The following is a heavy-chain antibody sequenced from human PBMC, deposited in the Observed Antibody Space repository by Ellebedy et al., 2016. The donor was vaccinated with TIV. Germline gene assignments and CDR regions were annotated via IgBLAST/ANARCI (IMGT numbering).Heavy chain of an antibody. CDR1: GFTFRSYA. J-gene: IGHJ4*02. CDR3: AKDMGDYYASGTFDY. Sequence: GGSLRLXXAASGFTFRSYAMHWVRQAPGKGLEWVSSISGTGISTYYTDSVKGRFTISRDNSKSTLFLHLKSLRAEDTAVYYCAKDMGDYYASGTFDYWGQGTLVTVSS. CDR2: ISGTGIST. V-gene: IGHV3-23*01. D-gene: IGHD3-10*01.